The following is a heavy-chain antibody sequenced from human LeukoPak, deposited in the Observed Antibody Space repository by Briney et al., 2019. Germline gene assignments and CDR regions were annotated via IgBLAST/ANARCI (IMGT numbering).Heavy chain of an antibody. CDR3: ARESSDAFDI. J-gene: IGHJ3*02. CDR1: GFTFSSYS. CDR2: ISSSSSYI. Sequence: PGGSLRLSCAASGFTFSSYSMNWVRQAPGKGLEWVSSISSSSSYIYYADSVKGRFTIFRDNAKNSLYLQMNSLRAEDTAVYYCARESSDAFDIWGQGTMVTVSS. D-gene: IGHD2-2*01. V-gene: IGHV3-21*01.